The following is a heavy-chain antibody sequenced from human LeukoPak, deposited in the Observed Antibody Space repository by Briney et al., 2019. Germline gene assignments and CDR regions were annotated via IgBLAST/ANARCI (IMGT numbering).Heavy chain of an antibody. D-gene: IGHD5-18*01. Sequence: SETLSLTCTVSGGSISSGSYYWTWIRQPAGKGLEWIGRINTSGSTNYNFSLKSRVTISVDTSRNQFSLKLSSVTAADTAVYYCAREGGYTSYYMDVWGKGTTVTVSS. V-gene: IGHV4-61*02. CDR3: AREGGYTSYYMDV. CDR2: INTSGST. CDR1: GGSISSGSYY. J-gene: IGHJ6*03.